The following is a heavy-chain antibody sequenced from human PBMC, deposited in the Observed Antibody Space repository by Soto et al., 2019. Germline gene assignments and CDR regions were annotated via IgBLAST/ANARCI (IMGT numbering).Heavy chain of an antibody. CDR3: ARVEAARYYYGMDV. V-gene: IGHV1-8*01. CDR1: GYTFTSYY. Sequence: ASVKVSCKASGYTFTSYYINWVRQATGQGLEWMGWMNPNSGNTGYAQKFQGRVTMTRNTSISTAYMELSSLRSEDTAVYFCARVEAARYYYGMDVWGQGTTVTVSS. D-gene: IGHD2-15*01. CDR2: MNPNSGNT. J-gene: IGHJ6*02.